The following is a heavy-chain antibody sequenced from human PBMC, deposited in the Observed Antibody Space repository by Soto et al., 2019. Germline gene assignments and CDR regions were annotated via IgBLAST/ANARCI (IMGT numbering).Heavy chain of an antibody. D-gene: IGHD7-27*01. J-gene: IGHJ4*02. V-gene: IGHV3-53*01. CDR2: IYSGGST. CDR3: ARTPNWEYYFGY. Sequence: EVQLVESGGGLIQPGGSLRLSCAASGFTVSSNYMSWVRQAPGKGLEWVSVIYSGGSTYYADAVKGRFTISRDNSKNTLYLQMNSVGAEDTAVYYGARTPNWEYYFGYWGEGSLVTVAS. CDR1: GFTVSSNY.